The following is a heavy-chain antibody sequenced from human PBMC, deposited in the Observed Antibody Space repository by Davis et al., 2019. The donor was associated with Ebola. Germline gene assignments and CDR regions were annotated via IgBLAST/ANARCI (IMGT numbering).Heavy chain of an antibody. D-gene: IGHD3-3*01. CDR1: GGSISPYY. Sequence: SETLSLTCFVSGGSISPYYWSWIRQSAGRGLEWIGRVYYGGSTTYNPSLESRVTMSVGRSKNQFSLNLTSVTAADTAVYFCARGQDSSYTVKWARFDSWGQGTLVTVSP. CDR2: VYYGGST. CDR3: ARGQDSSYTVKWARFDS. J-gene: IGHJ4*02. V-gene: IGHV4-4*07.